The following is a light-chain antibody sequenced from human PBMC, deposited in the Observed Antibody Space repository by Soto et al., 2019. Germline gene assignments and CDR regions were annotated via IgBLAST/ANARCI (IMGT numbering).Light chain of an antibody. CDR2: KAA. CDR3: QQYNSYSVLT. J-gene: IGKJ4*01. CDR1: QSINSW. Sequence: DIQMTQSPSTLSASVGDRITITCRASQSINSWLAWYQQKPGKAPKLLIYKAASLENGVSFRLSGSGSGTEFTLTIRSLQPDDCAAYFRQQYNSYSVLTFGGGTKVEIK. V-gene: IGKV1-5*03.